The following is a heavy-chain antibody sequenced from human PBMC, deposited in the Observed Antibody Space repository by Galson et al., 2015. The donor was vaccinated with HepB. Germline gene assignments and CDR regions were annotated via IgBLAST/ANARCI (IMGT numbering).Heavy chain of an antibody. CDR3: AKGPVHCTLTSCYTKYFDS. CDR2: INDFSGSRGGT. D-gene: IGHD2-2*02. Sequence: SLRLSCAASGFIFSSYAMSWVRQAPGKGLEWVSGINDFSGSRGGTYYADSVKGRFTVSRDKSKNTLYLQMNSLRAEDTAVYYCAKGPVHCTLTSCYTKYFDSWGQGTLVTVSS. V-gene: IGHV3-23*01. CDR1: GFIFSSYA. J-gene: IGHJ4*02.